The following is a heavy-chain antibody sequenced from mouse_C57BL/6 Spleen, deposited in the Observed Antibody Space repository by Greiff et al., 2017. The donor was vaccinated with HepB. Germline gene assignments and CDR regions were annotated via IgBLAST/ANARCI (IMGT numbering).Heavy chain of an antibody. V-gene: IGHV1-72*01. Sequence: QVQLKQPGAELVKPGASVKLSCKASGYTFTSYWMHWVKQRPGRGLEWIGRIDPNSGGTKYNEKFKSKATLTVDKPSSTAYMQLSSLTSEDSAVYYCASHYGSSYYWYFDVWGTGTTVTVSS. CDR2: IDPNSGGT. CDR3: ASHYGSSYYWYFDV. CDR1: GYTFTSYW. J-gene: IGHJ1*03. D-gene: IGHD1-1*01.